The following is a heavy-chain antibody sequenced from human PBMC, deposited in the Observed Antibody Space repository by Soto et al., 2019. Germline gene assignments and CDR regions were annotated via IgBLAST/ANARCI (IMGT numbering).Heavy chain of an antibody. J-gene: IGHJ4*02. Sequence: QVQLVQSGAEVKKPGASVKVSCKTSGYSFDSYAITWVRQAPGQGLEWMGWISSYNGDTNYAQKVQGRVAMTTDTSTGTAYMELTNLRSDDTAMYYGARDLWHYVSGNYYPPYYWGQGTLVIVSS. CDR1: GYSFDSYA. CDR2: ISSYNGDT. V-gene: IGHV1-18*01. CDR3: ARDLWHYVSGNYYPPYY. D-gene: IGHD3-10*01.